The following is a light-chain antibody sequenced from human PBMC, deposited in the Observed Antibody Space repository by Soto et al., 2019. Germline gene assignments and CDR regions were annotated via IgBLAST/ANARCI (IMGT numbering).Light chain of an antibody. CDR2: DIS. V-gene: IGKV3D-15*01. CDR1: QSVSSN. J-gene: IGKJ4*01. CDR3: QQYNSWPLT. Sequence: EIVMTQSPATLSVSPGERATLSCRASQSVSSNLAWYQQKPGQAPRVLIYDISTRATGIPTRFSGSGSGTEFTLTISSLQSEDFAVYYCQQYNSWPLTFGGGTKV.